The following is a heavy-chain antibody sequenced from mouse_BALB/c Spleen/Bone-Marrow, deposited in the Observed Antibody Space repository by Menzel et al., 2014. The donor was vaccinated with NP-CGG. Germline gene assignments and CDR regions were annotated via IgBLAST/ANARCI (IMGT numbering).Heavy chain of an antibody. V-gene: IGHV3-1*02. J-gene: IGHJ4*01. CDR2: IHYSGST. CDR3: TRRGYFNWGYYAMDY. D-gene: IGHD4-1*01. Sequence: EVKLMETGPDLVKPSQSLSLTCTVTGYSITSGYSWHWIRQFPGNKLEWMGYIHYSGSTNYNPSLKSRISITRDTSKNQFFLQLNSVTSEVTATYYCTRRGYFNWGYYAMDYWGHRTSVTVSS. CDR1: GYSITSGYS.